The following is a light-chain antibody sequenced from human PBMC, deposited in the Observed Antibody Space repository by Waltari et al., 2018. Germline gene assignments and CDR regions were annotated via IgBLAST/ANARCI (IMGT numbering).Light chain of an antibody. CDR3: QKYGTLPAT. Sequence: EIVLTQSPGTLSLSPGERATLSCRASQSVSRTLAWYQQKPGQAPRLPIYDASTRATGLPDRFSGSGFGTDFSLTISRLEPEDFAVYYCQKYGTLPATFGQGTTVEIK. CDR1: QSVSRT. CDR2: DAS. V-gene: IGKV3-20*01. J-gene: IGKJ1*01.